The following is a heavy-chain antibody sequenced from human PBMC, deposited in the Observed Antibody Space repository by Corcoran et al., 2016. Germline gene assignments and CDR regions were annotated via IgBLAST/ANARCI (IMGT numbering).Heavy chain of an antibody. J-gene: IGHJ4*02. D-gene: IGHD6-13*01. CDR1: GGPFSSYA. V-gene: IGHV1-69*01. Sequence: QVQLVQSGAEVKKPGSSVKVSCKASGGPFSSYAISWVRQAPGQGLEWMGGIIPIFGTANYAQKFQGRVTITADESTSTAYMELSSRRSEDTAVYYCASWVEQGTGALLDYWGQGTLVTVSS. CDR2: IIPIFGTA. CDR3: ASWVEQGTGALLDY.